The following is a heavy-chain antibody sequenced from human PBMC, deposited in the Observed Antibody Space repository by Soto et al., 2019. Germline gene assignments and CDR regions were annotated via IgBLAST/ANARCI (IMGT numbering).Heavy chain of an antibody. CDR3: AHRILRTVFGLVTTTAIYFDF. Sequence: QITLNESGPTVVKPAETLTLTCTFSGFSLTTSGVGVGWIRQSPGKAPEWLALIYWDDDKRYSASLKSRFTITKDTSKTQVVLTMASVDPADTATYYCAHRILRTVFGLVTTTAIYFDFWGQGTPVVVSS. J-gene: IGHJ4*02. D-gene: IGHD3-3*01. CDR2: IYWDDDK. V-gene: IGHV2-5*02. CDR1: GFSLTTSGVG.